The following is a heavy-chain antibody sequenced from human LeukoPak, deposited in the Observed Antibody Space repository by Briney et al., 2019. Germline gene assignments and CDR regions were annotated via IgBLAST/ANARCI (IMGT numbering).Heavy chain of an antibody. D-gene: IGHD3-9*01. CDR3: ARQESHFDWLLGNDVPFDY. Sequence: ASVKVSCKASGYTFTTYGISWVRQAPGQGLEWMGWISAYNGNTNYAQKLQGRVTMTTDTSTSTAYTELRSLRSDDTAVYYCARQESHFDWLLGNDVPFDYWGQGTLVTVSS. V-gene: IGHV1-18*01. CDR1: GYTFTTYG. J-gene: IGHJ4*02. CDR2: ISAYNGNT.